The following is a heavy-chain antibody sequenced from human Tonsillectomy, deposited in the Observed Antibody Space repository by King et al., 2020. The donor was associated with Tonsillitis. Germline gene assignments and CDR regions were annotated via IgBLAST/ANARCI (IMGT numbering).Heavy chain of an antibody. D-gene: IGHD6-13*01. J-gene: IGHJ3*02. Sequence: VQLVESGGGVVQPGRSLRLSCAASGFTFSSYGMHWVRQAPAKGLEGVAGISYDGRNKYYADSVKGRFTISRDNSKNTLYLQMNSLRAEDTAVYYCAKFMYSSSWYAPNDAFDIWGQGTMVTVSS. CDR3: AKFMYSSSWYAPNDAFDI. CDR1: GFTFSSYG. V-gene: IGHV3-30*18. CDR2: ISYDGRNK.